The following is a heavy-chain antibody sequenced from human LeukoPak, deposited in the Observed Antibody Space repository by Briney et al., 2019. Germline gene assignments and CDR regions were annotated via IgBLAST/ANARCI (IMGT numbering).Heavy chain of an antibody. D-gene: IGHD2-21*02. J-gene: IGHJ1*01. CDR1: GGTFSSYA. CDR2: LIPIFGTA. V-gene: IGHV1-69*06. Sequence: SVKVSCKASGGTFSSYAISWVRQAPGQGLEWMGGLIPIFGTANYAQKFQGRVTITADKSTSTAYMELSSLRSEDTAVYYCASDCGGDCYPPAEYFQHWGQGTLVTVSS. CDR3: ASDCGGDCYPPAEYFQH.